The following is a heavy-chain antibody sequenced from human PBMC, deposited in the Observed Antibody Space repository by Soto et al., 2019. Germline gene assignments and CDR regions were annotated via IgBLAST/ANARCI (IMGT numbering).Heavy chain of an antibody. Sequence: SETLSLTCAFSGGSISSGGYSWSWIRQPPGKGLEWIGYIYHSGSTYYNPSLKSRVTISVDRSKNQFSLKLSSVTAADTAVYYCARAHYGDYGYGMDVWGQGITVTVSS. CDR3: ARAHYGDYGYGMDV. CDR2: IYHSGST. V-gene: IGHV4-30-2*01. J-gene: IGHJ6*02. CDR1: GGSISSGGYS. D-gene: IGHD4-17*01.